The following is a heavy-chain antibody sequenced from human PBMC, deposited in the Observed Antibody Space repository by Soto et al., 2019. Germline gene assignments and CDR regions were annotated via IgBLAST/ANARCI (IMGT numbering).Heavy chain of an antibody. CDR2: IIGGDGGA. CDR3: AKDARPDGYWDFDY. Sequence: EVQLLESGGGLVQPGGSLRLSCVVSGFTFSTYTMNWVRQAPGKGLEWVSAIIGGDGGAYYADSVRGRFAISRDNSANTVYLQMNSLRAEDTAVYYCAKDARPDGYWDFDYWGQGTLVTVS. D-gene: IGHD5-18*01. CDR1: GFTFSTYT. J-gene: IGHJ4*02. V-gene: IGHV3-23*01.